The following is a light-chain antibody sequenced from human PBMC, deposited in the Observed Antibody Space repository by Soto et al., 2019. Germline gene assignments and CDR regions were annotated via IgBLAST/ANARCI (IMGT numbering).Light chain of an antibody. CDR2: EVS. Sequence: QSALTQPASVSGSPGQSITISCTGTSSDVGGYKYVSWYQQHPGKAPKLMIYEVSNRPSGVSNRFSGSKSGNTASLNISGLQAEDEADYYCSSYTSSSTLVFGTVTKVSVL. J-gene: IGLJ1*01. CDR3: SSYTSSSTLV. V-gene: IGLV2-14*01. CDR1: SSDVGGYKY.